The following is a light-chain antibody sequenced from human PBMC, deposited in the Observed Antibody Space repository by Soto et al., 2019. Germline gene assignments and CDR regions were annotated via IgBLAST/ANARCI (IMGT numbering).Light chain of an antibody. CDR1: SGSVSTSNY. CDR2: STN. CDR3: VLYMGNGAFYV. V-gene: IGLV8-61*01. J-gene: IGLJ1*01. Sequence: QTVVTQEPSFSVSPGGTVTLTCGLSSGSVSTSNYPGWYQQTPGQAPRTLIYSTNTRSSGVPDRFSGSILGNKAALTITGAQADDESDYYCVLYMGNGAFYVFGTGTKLTVL.